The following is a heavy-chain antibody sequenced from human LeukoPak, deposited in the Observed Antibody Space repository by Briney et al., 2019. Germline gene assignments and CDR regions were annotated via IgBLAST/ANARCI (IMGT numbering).Heavy chain of an antibody. CDR3: ARGTQWELLSPFDY. CDR2: INWNGGST. D-gene: IGHD1-26*01. J-gene: IGHJ4*02. V-gene: IGHV3-20*01. Sequence: GGSLRLSCGASGFTFDDYGMSWVRQAPGKGLEWVSGINWNGGSTGYADSVKGRFTISRDNAKNSLYLQMNSLRAEDTALYHCARGTQWELLSPFDYWGQGTLVTVSS. CDR1: GFTFDDYG.